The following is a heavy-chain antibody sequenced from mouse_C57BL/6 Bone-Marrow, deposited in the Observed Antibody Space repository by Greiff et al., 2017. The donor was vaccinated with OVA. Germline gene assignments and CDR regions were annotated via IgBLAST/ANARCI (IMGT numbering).Heavy chain of an antibody. J-gene: IGHJ2*01. Sequence: EVKVVESGGDLVKPGGSLKLSCAASGFTFSSYGMSWVRQTPDKRLEWVATISSGGSYTYYPDSVKGRFIISRDNAKNTLYLQMRSLKSEDKAMYNCARPGYYGSNPDYWGQGTTLTVSS. CDR1: GFTFSSYG. V-gene: IGHV5-6*01. D-gene: IGHD1-1*01. CDR2: ISSGGSYT. CDR3: ARPGYYGSNPDY.